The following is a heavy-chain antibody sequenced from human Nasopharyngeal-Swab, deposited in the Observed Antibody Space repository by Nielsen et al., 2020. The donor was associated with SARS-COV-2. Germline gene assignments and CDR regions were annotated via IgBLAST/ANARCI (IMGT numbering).Heavy chain of an antibody. CDR3: ARVGDGGKAFDI. D-gene: IGHD4-23*01. V-gene: IGHV1-2*06. J-gene: IGHJ3*02. CDR1: LYTFTGYY. CDR2: INPNSGGT. Sequence: ASVPVSCQASLYTFTGYYMHWVRQAPGQGLEWMGRINPNSGGTNYAQKFQGRVTMTRETSISPAYMERSRLRAEDTAVYYCARVGDGGKAFDIWGQGTMVTVSS.